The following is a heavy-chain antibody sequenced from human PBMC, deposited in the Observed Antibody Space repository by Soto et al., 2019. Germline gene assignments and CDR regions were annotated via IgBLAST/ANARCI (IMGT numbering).Heavy chain of an antibody. D-gene: IGHD2-2*01. Sequence: GSLRLSCAASGFTFSSYSMNWVRQAPGKGLEWVSYISSSSSTIYYADSVKGRFTISRDNAKNSLYLQMNSLRAEDTAVYYCARTPIVVVPAAIYYYYYYYMDVWGKGTTVTVSS. CDR2: ISSSSSTI. J-gene: IGHJ6*03. CDR1: GFTFSSYS. CDR3: ARTPIVVVPAAIYYYYYYYMDV. V-gene: IGHV3-48*04.